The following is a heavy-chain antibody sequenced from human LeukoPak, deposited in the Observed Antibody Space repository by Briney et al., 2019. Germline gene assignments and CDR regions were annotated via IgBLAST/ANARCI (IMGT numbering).Heavy chain of an antibody. CDR2: IYYSGST. D-gene: IGHD6-6*01. CDR3: ARGSAYSSSSWFDP. V-gene: IGHV4-39*07. CDR1: GGSISSSSYY. J-gene: IGHJ5*02. Sequence: SETLSLTCTVSGGSISSSSYYWGWIRQPPGKGLEWIGSIYYSGSTYYNPSLKSRVTISVDTSKNQFSLKLSSVTAADTAVNYCARGSAYSSSSWFDPWGQGTLVTVSS.